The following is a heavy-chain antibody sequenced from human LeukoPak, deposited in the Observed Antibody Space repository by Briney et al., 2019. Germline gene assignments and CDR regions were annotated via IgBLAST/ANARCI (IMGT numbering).Heavy chain of an antibody. D-gene: IGHD1-7*01. Sequence: SETLSLTCAVYGGSFSGYYWSWIRQPPGKVLEWVGSIYYSGSTYYNPSLKSRVTISVDKSKNQFSLKLNSVTAADTAVYYCARGHNWNYGYYYYYYMDVWGKGTTVTVSS. CDR2: IYYSGST. CDR3: ARGHNWNYGYYYYYYMDV. CDR1: GGSFSGYY. J-gene: IGHJ6*03. V-gene: IGHV4-34*01.